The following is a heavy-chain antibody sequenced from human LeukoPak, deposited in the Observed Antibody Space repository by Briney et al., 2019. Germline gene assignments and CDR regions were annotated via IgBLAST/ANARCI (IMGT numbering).Heavy chain of an antibody. J-gene: IGHJ5*02. Sequence: ASVKVSCKASGYTFTSYYMHWVRQAPGQGLEWMGIINPSGGSTGYAQKFQGRVTMTRDTSTSTVYMELSSLRSEDTAVYYCARDSRITIFGVVIEEVWWFDPWGQGTLVTVSS. V-gene: IGHV1-46*01. CDR1: GYTFTSYY. D-gene: IGHD3-3*01. CDR3: ARDSRITIFGVVIEEVWWFDP. CDR2: INPSGGST.